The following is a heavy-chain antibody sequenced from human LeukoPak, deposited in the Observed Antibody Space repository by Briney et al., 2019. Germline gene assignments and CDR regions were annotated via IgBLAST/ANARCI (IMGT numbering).Heavy chain of an antibody. CDR1: GFTFSSYA. CDR3: AGGGSGLYYYYMDV. V-gene: IGHV3-30*04. J-gene: IGHJ6*03. CDR2: ISYDGSNK. D-gene: IGHD3-10*01. Sequence: QPGGSLRLSCAASGFTFSSYAMHWVRQAPGKGLEWVAVISYDGSNKYYADSVKGRFTISRDNSKNTLYLQMNSLRAEDTAVYYCAGGGSGLYYYYMDVWGKGTTVTISS.